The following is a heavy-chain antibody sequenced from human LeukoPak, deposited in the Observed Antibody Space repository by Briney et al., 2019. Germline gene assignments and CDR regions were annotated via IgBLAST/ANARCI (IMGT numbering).Heavy chain of an antibody. Sequence: GGSLRLSCAASGFTVSSNYMSWVRQAPGKGLEGVSVIYSGGSTYYADSVKGRFTISRDNSKNTLYLQMNSLRAEDTAVYYCARVGSGSYSRRAFDIWGQGTMVTVSS. CDR2: IYSGGST. CDR3: ARVGSGSYSRRAFDI. J-gene: IGHJ3*02. D-gene: IGHD3-10*01. V-gene: IGHV3-66*01. CDR1: GFTVSSNY.